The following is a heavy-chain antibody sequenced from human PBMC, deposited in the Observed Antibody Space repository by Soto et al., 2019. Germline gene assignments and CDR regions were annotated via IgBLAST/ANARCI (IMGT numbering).Heavy chain of an antibody. J-gene: IGHJ5*02. CDR3: ARDFGYNWLDP. CDR2: IYSGGST. V-gene: IGHV3-66*01. Sequence: PGGSPRLSCAAPGFTVSSNYMSWVRQAPGKGLEWVSVIYSGGSTYYADSVKGRFTISRDNSKNTLYLQMNSLRAEDTAVYYCARDFGYNWLDPWGQGTLVTVSS. D-gene: IGHD3-3*01. CDR1: GFTVSSNY.